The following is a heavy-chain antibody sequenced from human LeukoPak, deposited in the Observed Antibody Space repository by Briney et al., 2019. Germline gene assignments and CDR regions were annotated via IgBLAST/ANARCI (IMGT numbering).Heavy chain of an antibody. Sequence: ASVKVSCKASGYTFTNYGINWVRQAPGQGLEWMGWISVYIGNTNYAQKFQGRVTMTTDTSTSTAYMELRSLRSDDTAVYFCARGGVVVVVAGTGPYYFDHWGQGTLVTVSS. J-gene: IGHJ4*02. D-gene: IGHD2-15*01. CDR3: ARGGVVVVVAGTGPYYFDH. CDR2: ISVYIGNT. V-gene: IGHV1-18*01. CDR1: GYTFTNYG.